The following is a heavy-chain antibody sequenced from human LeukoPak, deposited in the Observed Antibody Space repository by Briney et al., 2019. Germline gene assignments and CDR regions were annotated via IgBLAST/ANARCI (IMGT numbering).Heavy chain of an antibody. D-gene: IGHD6-6*01. CDR3: ARVDSSSVDAFDI. Sequence: SETLSLTCTISGGSVSDYYWSWIRQPPGKGLEWIGEINHSGSTNYNPSLKSRVTISVDTSKNQFSLKLSSVTAADTAVYYCARVDSSSVDAFDIWGQGTMVTVSS. CDR2: INHSGST. V-gene: IGHV4-34*01. CDR1: GGSVSDYY. J-gene: IGHJ3*02.